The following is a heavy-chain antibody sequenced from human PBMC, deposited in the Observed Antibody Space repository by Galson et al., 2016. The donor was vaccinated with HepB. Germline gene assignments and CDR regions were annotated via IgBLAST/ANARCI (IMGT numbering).Heavy chain of an antibody. Sequence: SLRLSCAASGFAFSVYGMSWVRQAPGRGLEWVSGISASGETTSYAKSVKGRFAISRDISKNTLYLQMNSLRDADTAIYYCAKKDPHTAVVNVIVMVTACIDSWGQGALVTVSS. V-gene: IGHV3-23*01. CDR3: AKKDPHTAVVNVIVMVTACIDS. CDR1: GFAFSVYG. J-gene: IGHJ4*02. D-gene: IGHD2-21*02. CDR2: ISASGETT.